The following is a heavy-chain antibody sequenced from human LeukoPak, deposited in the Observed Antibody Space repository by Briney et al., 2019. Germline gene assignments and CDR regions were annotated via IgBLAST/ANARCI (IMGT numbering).Heavy chain of an antibody. CDR1: GFTVSSNY. J-gene: IGHJ6*02. CDR2: IYSGGST. CDR3: ARDRGWTFGGVIVTPGNYCMDV. Sequence: GGSLRLSCAASGFTVSSNYMSWVRQAPGKGLEWVSVIYSGGSTYYADFVKGRFTISRDNSKNTLYLQMNSLRAEDTAVYYCARDRGWTFGGVIVTPGNYCMDVWGQGTTVTVSS. D-gene: IGHD3-16*02. V-gene: IGHV3-66*01.